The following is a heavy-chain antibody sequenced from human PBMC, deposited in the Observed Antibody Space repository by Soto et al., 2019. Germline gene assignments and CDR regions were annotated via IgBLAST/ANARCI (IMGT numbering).Heavy chain of an antibody. CDR1: GGSISSGGYY. CDR2: IYYSGIT. D-gene: IGHD3-22*01. V-gene: IGHV4-31*03. J-gene: IGHJ5*02. CDR3: ARGYSSGYLGNWFGP. Sequence: QVQLQESGPGLVKPSQTLSLTCTVSGGSISSGGYYWSWIRQHPGKGLEWIGYIYYSGITYYNPSFKSRLTILRDMSKNQFPLALSSVTAADTAVYYCARGYSSGYLGNWFGPWGRGILVTVSS.